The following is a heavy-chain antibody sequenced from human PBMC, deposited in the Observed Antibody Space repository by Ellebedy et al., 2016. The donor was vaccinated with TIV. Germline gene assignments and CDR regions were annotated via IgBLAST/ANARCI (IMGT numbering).Heavy chain of an antibody. Sequence: PGGSLRLSCVASGFSLSSFVMHWVRQTPGKGPEWVAVISSDGSNNGIYADSVKGRFTISRDNSKNTVYLQMSSLRPEDTAVYYCAREWYSSGQAAPVNYWGQGTLVTVSS. V-gene: IGHV3-30-3*01. CDR3: AREWYSSGQAAPVNY. J-gene: IGHJ4*02. CDR1: GFSLSSFV. CDR2: ISSDGSNNG. D-gene: IGHD3-22*01.